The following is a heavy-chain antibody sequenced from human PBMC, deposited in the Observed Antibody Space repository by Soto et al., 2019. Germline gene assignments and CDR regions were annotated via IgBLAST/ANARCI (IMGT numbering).Heavy chain of an antibody. Sequence: QVQLQESGPGLVKPSQTLSLSCTVSGGSISSGSYYWSWIRQHTGKGLEWMGYIYYSGSTYYNPSLKSRVTISVDTSKNHFTLKLSSVTAADTAVYYCARGSWSFYYFDYWGQGTLVTVSS. V-gene: IGHV4-31*03. CDR1: GGSISSGSYY. J-gene: IGHJ4*02. D-gene: IGHD3-10*01. CDR3: ARGSWSFYYFDY. CDR2: IYYSGST.